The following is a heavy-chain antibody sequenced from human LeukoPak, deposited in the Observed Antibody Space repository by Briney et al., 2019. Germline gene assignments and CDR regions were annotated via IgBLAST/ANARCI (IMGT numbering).Heavy chain of an antibody. CDR3: AKDWRSSWYYFDY. V-gene: IGHV3-30*18. Sequence: GGSLRLSCAASGFTFSSYGMPWVRQAPGKGLEWVAVISYDGSNKYYADSVKGRFTISRDNSKNTLYLQMTSLRAEDTAVYYCAKDWRSSWYYFDYWGQGTLVTVSS. D-gene: IGHD6-13*01. CDR2: ISYDGSNK. J-gene: IGHJ4*02. CDR1: GFTFSSYG.